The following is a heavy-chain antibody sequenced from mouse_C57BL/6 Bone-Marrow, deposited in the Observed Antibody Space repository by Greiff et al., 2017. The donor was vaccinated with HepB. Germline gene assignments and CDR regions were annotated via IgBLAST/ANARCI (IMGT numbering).Heavy chain of an antibody. CDR1: GYTFTDYE. CDR3: TREGITTIY. D-gene: IGHD1-1*01. J-gene: IGHJ2*01. V-gene: IGHV1-15*01. Sequence: VKLQQSGAELVRPGASVTLSCKASGYTFTDYEMHWVKQTPVHGLEWIGAIDPETGGTAYNQKFKGKAILTADKSSSTAYMELRSLTSEDSAVYYCTREGITTIYWGQGTTLTVSS. CDR2: IDPETGGT.